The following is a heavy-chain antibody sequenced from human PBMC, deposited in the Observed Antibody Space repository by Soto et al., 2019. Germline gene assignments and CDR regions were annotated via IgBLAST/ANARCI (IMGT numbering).Heavy chain of an antibody. V-gene: IGHV3-33*01. Sequence: QVQLVESGGGVVQPGRSLRLSCAASGFTFSSYGMHWVRQAPGKGLEWVAVIGYDGSNKYYADSVKGRFTISRDNSKNTLYLQMNSLRAEDTAVYYCARDNGGETIDGMDVWGQGTTVTVSS. J-gene: IGHJ6*02. CDR3: ARDNGGETIDGMDV. CDR1: GFTFSSYG. CDR2: IGYDGSNK.